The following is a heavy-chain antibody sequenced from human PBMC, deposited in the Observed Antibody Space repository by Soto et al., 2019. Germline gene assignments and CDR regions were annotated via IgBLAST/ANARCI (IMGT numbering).Heavy chain of an antibody. V-gene: IGHV1-69*13. Sequence: GASVKVSCKASGGTFSSYSINWVRQAPGQGLEWMREIIPIFGTANYAQKFQGRVTITADESTSTAYMELSSLRSEDTAVYYCARDGGRHSGGIDYWGQGTLVTVSS. J-gene: IGHJ4*02. CDR1: GGTFSSYS. D-gene: IGHD1-26*01. CDR3: ARDGGRHSGGIDY. CDR2: IIPIFGTA.